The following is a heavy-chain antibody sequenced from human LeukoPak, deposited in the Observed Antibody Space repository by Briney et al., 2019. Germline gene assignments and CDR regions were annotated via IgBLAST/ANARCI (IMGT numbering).Heavy chain of an antibody. J-gene: IGHJ4*02. CDR2: ISGSGGST. CDR1: GFTFGSYA. Sequence: PGGSLRLSCAASGFTFGSYAMSWVRQAPGKGLEWVSAISGSGGSTYYADSVKGRFTISRDNSKNTLYLQMNSLRAEDTAVYYCAKGWNYDFWSGPLDYWGQGTLVTVSS. D-gene: IGHD3-3*01. V-gene: IGHV3-23*01. CDR3: AKGWNYDFWSGPLDY.